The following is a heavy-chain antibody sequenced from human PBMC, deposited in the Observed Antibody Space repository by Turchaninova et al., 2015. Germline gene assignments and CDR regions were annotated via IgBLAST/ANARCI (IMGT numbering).Heavy chain of an antibody. CDR1: GFPLSARGVG. CDR3: AHIFGENWGREVYFDY. CDR2: IYWDDDK. V-gene: IGHV2-5*02. D-gene: IGHD3-3*01. Sequence: QITLKESGPTLVNPTQTLTLTCTFSGFPLSARGVGVGWYRQPPGKALDWLVVIYWDDDKRYNPSLKSRVTITKDTSKNQVVLTMTNMDPVDTATYYCAHIFGENWGREVYFDYWGQGTLVTVSS. J-gene: IGHJ4*02.